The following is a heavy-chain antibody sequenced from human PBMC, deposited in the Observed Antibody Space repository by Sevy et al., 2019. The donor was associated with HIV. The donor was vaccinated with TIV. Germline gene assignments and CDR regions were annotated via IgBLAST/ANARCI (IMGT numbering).Heavy chain of an antibody. Sequence: GGSLRLSCAASGFTFSTHWMSWVRQAPGKGLEWVANIKEDGSEKYYVDSVKGRFTISRDNAKNSLFLQMNSLRAEDTALYYCAKDVYWGQGTLVTVSS. CDR1: GFTFSTHW. CDR3: AKDVY. V-gene: IGHV3-7*03. J-gene: IGHJ4*02. CDR2: IKEDGSEK.